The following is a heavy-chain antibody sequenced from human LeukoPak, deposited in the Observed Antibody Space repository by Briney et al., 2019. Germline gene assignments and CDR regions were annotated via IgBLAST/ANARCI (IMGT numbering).Heavy chain of an antibody. V-gene: IGHV4-39*01. J-gene: IGHJ4*02. D-gene: IGHD5-12*01. CDR2: MHYSGIT. CDR3: ARYPYSDSGVWQAFDY. CDR1: GGSISSGIHY. Sequence: SETLSLTCIVSGGSISSGIHYWGWIRQPPGKGLEWTGSMHYSGITYYNPSLTSRVTIPVDTSKNQFSLRLTSVTAADTAVYYCARYPYSDSGVWQAFDYWGQGTLVTVSS.